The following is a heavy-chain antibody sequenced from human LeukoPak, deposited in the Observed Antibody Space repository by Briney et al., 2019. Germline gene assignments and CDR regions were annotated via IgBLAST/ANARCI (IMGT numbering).Heavy chain of an antibody. CDR1: GLIFSGYY. CDR2: ITSSGSMM. J-gene: IGHJ4*02. D-gene: IGHD2-2*01. Sequence: GGSLRLSCAAPGLIFSGYYMGWIRQAPGKGLEWASYITSSGSMMYYADSVKGRFTISRDNAKNSLYVQMDSLRAEDTAIYYCARVRGYCSSTSCYPYYFDYWGQGTLVTVSS. CDR3: ARVRGYCSSTSCYPYYFDY. V-gene: IGHV3-11*01.